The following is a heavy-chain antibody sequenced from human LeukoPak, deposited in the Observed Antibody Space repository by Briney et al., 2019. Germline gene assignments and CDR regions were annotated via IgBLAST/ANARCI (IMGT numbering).Heavy chain of an antibody. CDR3: ARDRMAQYYFDY. V-gene: IGHV1-46*01. CDR1: GYTFTSYH. CDR2: INPSGGST. D-gene: IGHD5-24*01. Sequence: GASVKVSCKASGYTFTSYHMHWVRQAPGQGLEWMGIINPSGGSTSYAQKFQGRVTMTRDTSTSTVYMELSSLRSEDTAVYYCARDRMAQYYFDYWGQGTLVTVCS. J-gene: IGHJ4*02.